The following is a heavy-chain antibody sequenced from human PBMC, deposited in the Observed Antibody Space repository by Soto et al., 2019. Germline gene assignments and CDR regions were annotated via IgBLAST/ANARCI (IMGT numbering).Heavy chain of an antibody. J-gene: IGHJ4*02. CDR2: IYYSGST. V-gene: IGHV4-30-4*01. CDR3: ASLFSIGWYPDY. CDR1: GGSISSGDYY. D-gene: IGHD6-19*01. Sequence: TLSLTCTVSGGSISSGDYYWSWIRQPPGKGLEWIGYIYYSGSTYYNPSLKSRVTISVDTSKNQFSLKLSSVTAADTAVYYCASLFSIGWYPDYWGQGTLVTVSS.